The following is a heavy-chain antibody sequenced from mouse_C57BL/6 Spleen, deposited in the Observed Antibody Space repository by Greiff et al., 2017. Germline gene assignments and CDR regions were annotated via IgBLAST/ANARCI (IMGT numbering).Heavy chain of an antibody. CDR2: INPSSGYT. J-gene: IGHJ2*01. CDR3: ARITTVVAENY. Sequence: QVHVKQSGAELAKPGASVKLSCKASGYTFTSYWMHWVKQRPGQGLEWIGYINPSSGYTKYNQKFKDKATLTADKSSGTAYMQLSSLTYEDSAVYYCARITTVVAENYWGQGTTLTVSS. V-gene: IGHV1-7*01. D-gene: IGHD1-1*01. CDR1: GYTFTSYW.